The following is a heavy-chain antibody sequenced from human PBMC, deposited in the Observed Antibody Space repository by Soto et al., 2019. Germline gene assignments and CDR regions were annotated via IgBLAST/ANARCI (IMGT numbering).Heavy chain of an antibody. CDR3: ARGGDHIVVVPAANGFDY. Sequence: PSETLSLTCAVYGGSFSGYYWSWIRQPPGKGLEWIGEINHSGSTNYNPSLKSRVTISVDTSKNQFSLKLSSVTAADTAVYYCARGGDHIVVVPAANGFDYWGQGTLVTVSS. V-gene: IGHV4-34*01. CDR1: GGSFSGYY. J-gene: IGHJ4*02. CDR2: INHSGST. D-gene: IGHD2-2*01.